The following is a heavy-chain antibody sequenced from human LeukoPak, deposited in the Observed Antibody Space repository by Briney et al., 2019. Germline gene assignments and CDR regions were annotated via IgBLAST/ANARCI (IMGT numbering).Heavy chain of an antibody. D-gene: IGHD5-12*01. CDR3: ARAIVATGIDY. Sequence: GRSLRLSCAASGFTFSSYAMHWVRQAPGKGLEWVAVISYDGSNKYYADSVKGRFTISRDNPKNTLYLQMNSLRAEDTAVYYCARAIVATGIDYWGQGTLVTVSS. CDR1: GFTFSSYA. CDR2: ISYDGSNK. J-gene: IGHJ4*02. V-gene: IGHV3-30-3*01.